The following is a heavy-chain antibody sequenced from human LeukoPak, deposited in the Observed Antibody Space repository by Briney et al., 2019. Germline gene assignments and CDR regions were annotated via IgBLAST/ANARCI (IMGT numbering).Heavy chain of an antibody. CDR3: ARDAYYYGSGSYAPNYYYYMDV. CDR2: IYTSGST. J-gene: IGHJ6*03. D-gene: IGHD3-10*01. V-gene: IGHV4-4*07. Sequence: PSETLSVTCTVSGGSISSYYWSWIRQPAGKGLELIGRIYTSGSTNYNPSLKSRVTMSVDTSKNQFSLKLSSVTAADTAVYYCARDAYYYGSGSYAPNYYYYMDVWGKGTTVTVSS. CDR1: GGSISSYY.